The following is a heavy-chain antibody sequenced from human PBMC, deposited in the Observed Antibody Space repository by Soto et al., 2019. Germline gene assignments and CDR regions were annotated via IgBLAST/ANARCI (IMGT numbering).Heavy chain of an antibody. V-gene: IGHV1-3*01. CDR2: INAGNGNT. Sequence: GASVKVSCKAPVCTFTSYGISWVRQAPGQGLEWMGWINAGNGNTKYAQKFQGRVTITRDTSASTAYMELSSLRSEDTAVYYCASVMDIVVVPAPTWGQGTLVTVSS. J-gene: IGHJ5*02. CDR3: ASVMDIVVVPAPT. CDR1: VCTFTSYG. D-gene: IGHD2-2*03.